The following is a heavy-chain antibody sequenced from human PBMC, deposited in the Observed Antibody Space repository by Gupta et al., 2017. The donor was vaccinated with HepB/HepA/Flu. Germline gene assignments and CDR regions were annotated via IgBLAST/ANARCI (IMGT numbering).Heavy chain of an antibody. CDR3: IRDSKPGGADV. CDR1: GFFFVAWA. V-gene: IGHV3-9*01. Sequence: EVLLVESGGTLVQPGRSLSLSCVVPGFFFVAWAMHWVRQVPGKGLEWVAGFSLDSDRVDYADSVKGRFTTSRDNAKNTLFLQMNNLRAEDTAMYFCIRDSKPGGADVWGRGTTVTVSS. CDR2: FSLDSDRV. J-gene: IGHJ6*02. D-gene: IGHD4-11*01.